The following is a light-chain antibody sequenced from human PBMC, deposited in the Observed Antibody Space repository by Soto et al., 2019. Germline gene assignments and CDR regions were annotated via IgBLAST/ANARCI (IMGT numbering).Light chain of an antibody. CDR1: SSDIGSYDL. Sequence: QSALTQPASVSGSPGQSITISCTGTSSDIGSYDLVSWYQQHPGKAPKLMIYEDSKRPSGVSNRFSGSKSGNTASLTISGLQAEDEADYYCCSYAGSSTFYVLFGGGTKVTVL. J-gene: IGLJ2*01. CDR3: CSYAGSSTFYVL. V-gene: IGLV2-23*02. CDR2: EDS.